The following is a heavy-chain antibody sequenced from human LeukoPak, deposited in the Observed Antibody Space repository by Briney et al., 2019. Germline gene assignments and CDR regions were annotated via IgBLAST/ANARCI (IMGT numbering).Heavy chain of an antibody. V-gene: IGHV4-34*01. D-gene: IGHD6-6*01. J-gene: IGHJ4*02. CDR1: GGSFSGYY. Sequence: SETLSLTRAVYGGSFSGYYWSWIRQPPGKGLEWIGEINHSGSTNYNPSLKSRVTISVDTSKNQSSLKLSSVTAADTAVYYCARDGSSSESYWGQGTLVTVSS. CDR2: INHSGST. CDR3: ARDGSSSESY.